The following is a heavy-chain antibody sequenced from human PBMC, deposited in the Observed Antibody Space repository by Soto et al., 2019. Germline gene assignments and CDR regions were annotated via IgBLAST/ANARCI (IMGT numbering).Heavy chain of an antibody. V-gene: IGHV1-69*01. D-gene: IGHD1-1*01. CDR2: TIPMFGTP. CDR3: ARPRRDRNDDSGMAV. Sequence: QVQLVQSGAEMQQPGASVRVSCKASGGTFSKYAFSWVRQAPGQGLEWLGGTIPMFGTPNYAQKFQGRVAISADESTATAYMELSSLRSEDTAVYFCARPRRDRNDDSGMAVWGQGTTVTVSS. J-gene: IGHJ6*02. CDR1: GGTFSKYA.